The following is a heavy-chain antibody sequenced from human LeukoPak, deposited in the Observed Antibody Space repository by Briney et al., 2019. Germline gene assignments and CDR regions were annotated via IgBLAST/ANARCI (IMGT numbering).Heavy chain of an antibody. V-gene: IGHV3-7*01. CDR2: IKQDGSEK. Sequence: ETLSLTCAVYGGSFSGYYWSWVRQAPGKGLEWVANIKQDGSEKYYVDSVKGRFTISRDNAKNSLYLQMNSLRAEDTAVYYCARETQPYYDFWSGYYRWGQGTLVTVSS. J-gene: IGHJ4*02. D-gene: IGHD3-3*01. CDR3: ARETQPYYDFWSGYYR. CDR1: GGSFSGYY.